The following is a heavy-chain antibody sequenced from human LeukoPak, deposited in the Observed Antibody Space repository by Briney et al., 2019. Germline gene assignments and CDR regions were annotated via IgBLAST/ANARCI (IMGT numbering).Heavy chain of an antibody. Sequence: PGGSLRLSCAASGFTFSSYHMNWVRQAPGKGLEWVSSVSSSSSYIYYADSVKGRFTVSRDNAKNSLYLQMNSLRAEDTAVYYCARGHSSVVTAIPSYFDYWGQGTLVTVSS. CDR3: ARGHSSVVTAIPSYFDY. D-gene: IGHD2-21*02. J-gene: IGHJ4*02. V-gene: IGHV3-21*04. CDR1: GFTFSSYH. CDR2: VSSSSSYI.